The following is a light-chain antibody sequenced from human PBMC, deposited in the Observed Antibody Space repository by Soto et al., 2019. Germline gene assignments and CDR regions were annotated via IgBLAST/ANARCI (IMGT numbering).Light chain of an antibody. CDR2: YAS. CDR1: QSVRNN. Sequence: EIMMTQSPATLSVSPGESATLSCRASQSVRNNLAWYQHKPGQAPRLLIYYASTRATGIPARFSGSGSGTEFTHTISSLQYEDVALYYCQQYNDWPPITFGQGTRLEIK. V-gene: IGKV3-15*01. CDR3: QQYNDWPPIT. J-gene: IGKJ5*01.